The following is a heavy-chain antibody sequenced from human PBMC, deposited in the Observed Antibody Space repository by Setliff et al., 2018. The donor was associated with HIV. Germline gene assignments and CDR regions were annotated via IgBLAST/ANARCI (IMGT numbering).Heavy chain of an antibody. V-gene: IGHV4-34*01. J-gene: IGHJ4*02. D-gene: IGHD4-17*01. CDR1: GGSFNGYS. CDR2: INHSGST. CDR3: ARAAAGNTGPFDL. Sequence: SETLSLTCAVYGGSFNGYSWTWIRQPPGKGLEWIGGINHSGSTYYNPSLKSRVTISVDTSKNQFSLKLSSVTAADTAVYHCARAAAGNTGPFDLWGQGSPVTV.